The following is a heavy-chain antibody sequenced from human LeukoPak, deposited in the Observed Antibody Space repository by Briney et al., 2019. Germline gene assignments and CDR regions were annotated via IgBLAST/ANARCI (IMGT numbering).Heavy chain of an antibody. V-gene: IGHV3-7*01. D-gene: IGHD1-7*01. Sequence: GGSLRLSCAASGFSFSDYWMTWVRQAPGKGLEWVAHIKQDGSEKYYVDSIKGRFTIFRDNAKNLVYLQMNSLRAEDTAVYYCARGWNYAFRFDYWGQGTLVTVSS. CDR2: IKQDGSEK. J-gene: IGHJ4*02. CDR3: ARGWNYAFRFDY. CDR1: GFSFSDYW.